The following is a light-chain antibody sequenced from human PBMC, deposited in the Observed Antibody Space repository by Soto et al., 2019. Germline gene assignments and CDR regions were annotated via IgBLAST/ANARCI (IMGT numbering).Light chain of an antibody. J-gene: IGKJ1*01. CDR1: QSVSSH. CDR3: QHYNSYGT. CDR2: GAS. V-gene: IGKV3-15*01. Sequence: EILLTQSPAALSVSPGERATLSCRASQSVSSHLAWYQQKPGQAPRLLIFGASIRASGIPARFSGSGSGTEFTLTISSLQSEDFAVYYCQHYNSYGTFGQGTKVDIK.